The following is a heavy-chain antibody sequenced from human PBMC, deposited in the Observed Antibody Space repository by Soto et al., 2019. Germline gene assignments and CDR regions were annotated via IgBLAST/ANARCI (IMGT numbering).Heavy chain of an antibody. V-gene: IGHV3-30*18. CDR3: AKRRVGGIAARLWYYGMDV. Sequence: GGSLRLSCGASGFTFSSYGMHWVRQAPGKGLEWVAVISYDGSNKYYADSVKGRFTISRDNSKNTLYLQMNSLRAEDTAVYYCAKRRVGGIAARLWYYGMDVWGQGTTVTVSS. J-gene: IGHJ6*02. D-gene: IGHD6-6*01. CDR1: GFTFSSYG. CDR2: ISYDGSNK.